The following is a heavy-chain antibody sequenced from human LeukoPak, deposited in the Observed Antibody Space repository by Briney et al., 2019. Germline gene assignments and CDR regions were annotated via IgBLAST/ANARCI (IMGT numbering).Heavy chain of an antibody. CDR3: AKQITMVRGVILSY. D-gene: IGHD3-10*01. V-gene: IGHV3-23*01. J-gene: IGHJ4*02. CDR2: ISGSGGST. CDR1: GFTFSSYA. Sequence: GGSLRLSCASSGFTFSSYAMSWVRQAPGKGLDWVSAISGSGGSTYYADSVKGRFTISRDNSKNTLYLQMNSLRAEDTAVYYCAKQITMVRGVILSYWGQGTLVTVSS.